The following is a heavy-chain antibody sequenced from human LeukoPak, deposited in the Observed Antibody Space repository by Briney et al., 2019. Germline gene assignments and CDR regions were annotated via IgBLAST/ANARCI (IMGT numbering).Heavy chain of an antibody. CDR1: GFTFSSYS. V-gene: IGHV3-21*01. CDR3: ARTSGDDDFWSGYHSDY. J-gene: IGHJ4*02. Sequence: KPGGSLRLSCAASGFTFSSYSMNWVRQAPGKGLEWVSSISSSSSYIYYADSVKGRFTISRDNAKNSLYLQMNSLRAEDTAVYYCARTSGDDDFWSGYHSDYWGQGTLVTVSS. D-gene: IGHD3-3*01. CDR2: ISSSSSYI.